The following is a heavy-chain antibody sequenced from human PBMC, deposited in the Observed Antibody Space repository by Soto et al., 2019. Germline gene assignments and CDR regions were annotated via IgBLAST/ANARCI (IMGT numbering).Heavy chain of an antibody. V-gene: IGHV1-46*01. CDR3: ARDLWSVQPDNNYYYYAMYG. Sequence: ASVKVSCKASGYSFTSYYMHWVRRAPGQGLEWMGIINPSGGSTSYAQKFQGRVTMTRDTSTSTVYMELSSLRSEDTAVYYCARDLWSVQPDNNYYYYAMYGCGQGTTVTVSS. CDR1: GYSFTSYY. D-gene: IGHD3-3*01. J-gene: IGHJ6*02. CDR2: INPSGGST.